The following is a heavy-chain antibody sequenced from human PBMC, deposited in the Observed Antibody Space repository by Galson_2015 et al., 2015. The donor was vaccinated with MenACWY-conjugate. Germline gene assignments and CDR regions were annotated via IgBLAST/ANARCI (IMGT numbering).Heavy chain of an antibody. J-gene: IGHJ4*02. Sequence: SVKVSCKASGGTFSSYAISWARQAPGQGLEWMGGIIPIFGTANYAQKFQGRVTITADKSTSTAYMELNSLRSEDTAVYYCARAKALLELPPDYWGQGTLVTVSS. CDR1: GGTFSSYA. D-gene: IGHD1-7*01. CDR2: IIPIFGTA. CDR3: ARAKALLELPPDY. V-gene: IGHV1-69*06.